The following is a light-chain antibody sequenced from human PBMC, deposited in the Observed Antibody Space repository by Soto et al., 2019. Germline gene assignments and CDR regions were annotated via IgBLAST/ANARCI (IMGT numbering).Light chain of an antibody. V-gene: IGKV3-15*01. CDR2: GAS. J-gene: IGKJ1*01. Sequence: EIMLTQSPGTLSLSPGERATLSCRASQRVSSNYLAWYQQKPGQAPRLLIYGASTRATGVPARFSGSGSGTEFTLTISSLQPDDFATYYCQQYNSYWTFGQGTKVDIK. CDR3: QQYNSYWT. CDR1: QRVSSNY.